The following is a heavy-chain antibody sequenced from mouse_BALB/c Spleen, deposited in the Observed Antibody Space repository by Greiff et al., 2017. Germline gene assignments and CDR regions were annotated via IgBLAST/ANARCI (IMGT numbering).Heavy chain of an antibody. Sequence: VQLKQSGPELVKPGASVKISCKASGYTFTDYNMHWVKQSHGKSLEWIGYIYPYNGGTGYNQKFKSKATLTVDNSSSTAYMELRSLTSEDSAVYYCAREGHYGSSDYWGQGTLVTVSA. CDR2: IYPYNGGT. J-gene: IGHJ3*01. V-gene: IGHV1S29*02. CDR1: GYTFTDYN. D-gene: IGHD1-1*01. CDR3: AREGHYGSSDY.